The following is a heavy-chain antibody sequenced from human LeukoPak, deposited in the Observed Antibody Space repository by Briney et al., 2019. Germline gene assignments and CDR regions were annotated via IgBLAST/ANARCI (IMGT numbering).Heavy chain of an antibody. CDR3: AKFWSTVTNYYFDY. CDR1: GFTFSSYA. CDR2: ISGSDGST. Sequence: GGSLRLSCAASGFTFSSYAMSWVRQAPGKGLEWVSGISGSDGSTDYADSVKGRFTISRDNSKNTLYLQMNSLRAEDTAVYYCAKFWSTVTNYYFDYWGQVTLVTVSS. D-gene: IGHD4-17*01. J-gene: IGHJ4*02. V-gene: IGHV3-23*01.